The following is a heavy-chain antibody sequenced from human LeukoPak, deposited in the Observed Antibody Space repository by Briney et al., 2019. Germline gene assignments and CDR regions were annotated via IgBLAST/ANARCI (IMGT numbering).Heavy chain of an antibody. CDR1: GGSISSGSYY. Sequence: PSQTLSLTCTVSGGSISSGSYYWSWIRQPAGKGLEWIGRIYTSGSTNYNPSLKSRVTISVDTSKNQFSLKLSSVTAADTAVYYCARDRGAAMIDYWGQGTLVTVSS. CDR2: IYTSGST. J-gene: IGHJ4*02. CDR3: ARDRGAAMIDY. D-gene: IGHD2-2*01. V-gene: IGHV4-61*02.